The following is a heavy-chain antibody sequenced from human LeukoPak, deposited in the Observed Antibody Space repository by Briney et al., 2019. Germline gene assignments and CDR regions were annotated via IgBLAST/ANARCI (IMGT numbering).Heavy chain of an antibody. J-gene: IGHJ6*03. V-gene: IGHV3-30*02. D-gene: IGHD3-10*01. Sequence: GGSLRLSCAASGFTFSSYGMHWVRQAPGKGLEWVAFIRYDGSNKYYADSVKGRFTISRDNAKNSLYLQMNSLRAEDTAVYYCAREAVVSGSGYHYMDVWGKGTTVTVSS. CDR3: AREAVVSGSGYHYMDV. CDR1: GFTFSSYG. CDR2: IRYDGSNK.